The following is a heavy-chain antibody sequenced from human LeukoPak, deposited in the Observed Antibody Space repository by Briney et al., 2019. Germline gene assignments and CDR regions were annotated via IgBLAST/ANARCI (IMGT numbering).Heavy chain of an antibody. CDR2: IYPGDSDT. J-gene: IGHJ4*02. V-gene: IGHV5-51*01. CDR3: ARRRYTSGPDY. Sequence: GESLKISCNSSGYXFTTYFIFWVRQMPGKGLEWMGIIYPGDSDTRYSPSFQGQVTISADKSISTAYLQWSSLKASDTAMYYCARRRYTSGPDYWGQGTLVTVSS. CDR1: GYXFTTYF. D-gene: IGHD6-19*01.